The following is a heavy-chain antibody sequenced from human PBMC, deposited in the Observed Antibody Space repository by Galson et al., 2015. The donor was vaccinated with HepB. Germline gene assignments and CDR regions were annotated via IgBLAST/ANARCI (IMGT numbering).Heavy chain of an antibody. CDR3: ASPYSSSTSIYAFDI. CDR2: ISYDGSNK. D-gene: IGHD6-6*01. CDR1: GFTFSSYA. J-gene: IGHJ3*02. Sequence: SLRLSCAASGFTFSSYAMHWVRQAPGKGLEWVAVISYDGSNKYYADSVKGRFTVSRDNPKNTLYLQMNSLRAEDTAVYYCASPYSSSTSIYAFDIWGQGTMVTVSS. V-gene: IGHV3-30-3*01.